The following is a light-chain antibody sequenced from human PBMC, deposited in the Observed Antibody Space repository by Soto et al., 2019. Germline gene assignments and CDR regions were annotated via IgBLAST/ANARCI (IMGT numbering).Light chain of an antibody. CDR3: QQYGDWPLT. CDR2: GVS. V-gene: IGKV3-15*01. Sequence: EIVLTQSPGTLSLSPVERATLSCRASQSVSNNYLAWYQQKPGQAPRLLIFGVSNRAAGIPARFSGSGSGTEFTLTISSLQSEDFAVYYCQQYGDWPLTCGGGTKGDIK. CDR1: QSVSNN. J-gene: IGKJ4*01.